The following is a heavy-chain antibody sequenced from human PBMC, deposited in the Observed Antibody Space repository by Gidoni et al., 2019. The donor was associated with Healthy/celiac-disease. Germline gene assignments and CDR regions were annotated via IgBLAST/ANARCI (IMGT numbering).Heavy chain of an antibody. J-gene: IGHJ6*02. CDR3: AKGVYYYDSSGYFTDHYYYYGMDV. CDR1: GFTFSSYA. V-gene: IGHV3-23*01. Sequence: EVQLLESGGGLVQPGGSLRLSCAASGFTFSSYAMSWVRQAPGKGLGLVSAISGSGGSTYYADSVKGRFTISRDNSKNTLYLQMNSLRAEDTAVYYCAKGVYYYDSSGYFTDHYYYYGMDVWGQGTTVTVSS. D-gene: IGHD3-22*01. CDR2: ISGSGGST.